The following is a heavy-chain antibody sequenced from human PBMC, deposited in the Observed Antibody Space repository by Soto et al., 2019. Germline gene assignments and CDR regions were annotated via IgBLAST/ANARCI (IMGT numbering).Heavy chain of an antibody. CDR1: GFTFSSYA. D-gene: IGHD2-21*02. Sequence: QVQLVESGGGVVQPGRSLRLSCAASGFTFSSYAMHWVRQAPGKGLEWVAVISYDGSNKYYADSVKSRFTISRDNSKNTLYLQMNSLRAEDTAVYYCARGDLAYCGGDCSQYFQHWGQGTLVTVSS. CDR2: ISYDGSNK. J-gene: IGHJ1*01. V-gene: IGHV3-30-3*01. CDR3: ARGDLAYCGGDCSQYFQH.